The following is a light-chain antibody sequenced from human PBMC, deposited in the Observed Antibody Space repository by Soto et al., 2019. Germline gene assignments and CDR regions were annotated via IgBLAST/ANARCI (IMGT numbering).Light chain of an antibody. Sequence: DIQMTQSPSSQSASVGDRVTIACRASQSINIFLNWYQQKPGKAPKLLIYGASSLQSGVPSRFSAAGSGTDFNLSITSLQPEDFGTYYCQQSSGGPPFTFGPGTTVDIK. CDR1: QSINIF. J-gene: IGKJ3*01. V-gene: IGKV1-39*01. CDR2: GAS. CDR3: QQSSGGPPFT.